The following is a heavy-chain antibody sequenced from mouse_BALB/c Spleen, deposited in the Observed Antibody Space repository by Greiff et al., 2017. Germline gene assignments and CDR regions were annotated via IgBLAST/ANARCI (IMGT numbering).Heavy chain of an antibody. CDR1: GFSLTGYG. V-gene: IGHV2-6-7*01. Sequence: VKLVESGPGLVAPSQSLSITCTVSGFSLTGYGVNWVRQPPGKGLEWLGMIWGDGSTDYNSALKSRLSISKDNSKSQVFLKMNSLQTDDTARYYCAREGYYGSSPYYAMDYWGQGTSVTVSS. J-gene: IGHJ4*01. CDR2: IWGDGST. D-gene: IGHD1-1*01. CDR3: AREGYYGSSPYYAMDY.